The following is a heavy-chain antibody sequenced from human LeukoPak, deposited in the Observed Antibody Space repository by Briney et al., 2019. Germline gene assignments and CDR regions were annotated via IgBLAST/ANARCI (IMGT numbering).Heavy chain of an antibody. D-gene: IGHD2-15*01. CDR2: IKSDADGGTT. Sequence: GGSLRLSCAVSGFTFSSAWMSWVRQAPGKGLEWIGRIKSDADGGTTDYAESVQGRFTISRDDSEDTLFLQMNSLNTEDSAIYYCTSVPSAREDYWGQGIPVTVSS. CDR3: TSVPSAREDY. V-gene: IGHV3-15*01. CDR1: GFTFSSAW. J-gene: IGHJ4*02.